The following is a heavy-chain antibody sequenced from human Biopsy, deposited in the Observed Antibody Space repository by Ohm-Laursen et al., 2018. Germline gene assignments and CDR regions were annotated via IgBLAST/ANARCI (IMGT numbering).Heavy chain of an antibody. CDR2: IFYSANT. J-gene: IGHJ4*02. CDR1: AVSINGGRYY. Sequence: SDTLSLTCTVSAVSINGGRYYWNWIRHHPGKGLVWIGNIFYSANTYYNPSLKSRVTISVDTSKNQFSLKLSSVTAADTAVYYSARLGSGDYFPTFFDFWGQGALVTASS. D-gene: IGHD5-12*01. CDR3: ARLGSGDYFPTFFDF. V-gene: IGHV4-31*03.